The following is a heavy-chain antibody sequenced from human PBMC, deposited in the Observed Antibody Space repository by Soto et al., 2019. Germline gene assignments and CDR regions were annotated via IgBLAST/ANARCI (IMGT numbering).Heavy chain of an antibody. Sequence: QVQLLQSGAEMKKPGSSVKVSCKASGGTFSTYTIIWVRQAPGQGLEWMGRIIPMLDITNTAQSFQGRVMITADKSTSTAYLELSALRSDDPAIYFCTLGSWSAETFDIWGRGTMVTVSS. CDR3: TLGSWSAETFDI. V-gene: IGHV1-69*02. CDR1: GGTFSTYT. D-gene: IGHD6-13*01. CDR2: IIPMLDIT. J-gene: IGHJ3*02.